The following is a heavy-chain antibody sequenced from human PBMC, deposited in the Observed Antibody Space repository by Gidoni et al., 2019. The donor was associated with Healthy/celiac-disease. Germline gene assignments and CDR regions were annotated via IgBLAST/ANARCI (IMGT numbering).Heavy chain of an antibody. CDR3: ARAPLIMITFGGEYYFDY. V-gene: IGHV4-59*01. J-gene: IGHJ4*02. Sequence: QVQLQESGPGLVTPSETLSLTCTVSGGSISSYYWSWIRQPPGKGLEWIGYIYYSGSTNYNPSLKSRVTISVDTSKNQFSLKLSSVTAADTAVYYCARAPLIMITFGGEYYFDYWGQGTLVTVSS. CDR2: IYYSGST. CDR1: GGSISSYY. D-gene: IGHD3-16*01.